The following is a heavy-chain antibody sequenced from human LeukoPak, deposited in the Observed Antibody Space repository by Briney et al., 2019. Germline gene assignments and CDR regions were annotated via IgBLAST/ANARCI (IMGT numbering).Heavy chain of an antibody. V-gene: IGHV3-23*01. CDR1: GFTFSSYA. Sequence: GGSLRLSCAASGFTFSSYAMSWVRQAPGKGLEWVSAISGSGGSTYYADSVKGRFTISRDNSKNTLYLQMNSLRAEDTAVYYCAKGRHDLLSYYYYMDVWGKGTTVTVSS. D-gene: IGHD2-15*01. CDR3: AKGRHDLLSYYYYMDV. J-gene: IGHJ6*03. CDR2: ISGSGGST.